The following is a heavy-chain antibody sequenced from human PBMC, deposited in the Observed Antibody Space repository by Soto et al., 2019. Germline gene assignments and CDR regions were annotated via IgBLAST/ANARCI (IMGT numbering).Heavy chain of an antibody. J-gene: IGHJ5*02. CDR3: AKETALSGAGRWFDP. D-gene: IGHD6-19*01. V-gene: IGHV4-4*07. CDR1: GASITNDY. CDR2: ISGTGTT. Sequence: QVQMQESGPGLVKPSETLSLTCTVSGASITNDYWSWIRQPAGKGLEWIGRISGTGTTNYNPSFKSRVAMSVDTAKNQISLKLISVTAADTAVYYCAKETALSGAGRWFDPWGQGTLVTVSS.